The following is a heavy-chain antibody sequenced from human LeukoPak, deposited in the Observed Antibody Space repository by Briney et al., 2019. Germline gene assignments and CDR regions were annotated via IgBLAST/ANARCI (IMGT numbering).Heavy chain of an antibody. J-gene: IGHJ4*02. CDR2: ISTYNANT. CDR3: ARTPRNGYIEGY. V-gene: IGHV1-18*01. CDR1: GYTFTSYG. D-gene: IGHD5-24*01. Sequence: ASVKVSCKASGYTFTSYGISWVRQAPGQGLEWMGWISTYNANTNYAQKLQGRVTMTTDTSTSTAYMELRSLRSDDTAVYYCARTPRNGYIEGYWGQGTLVTVSS.